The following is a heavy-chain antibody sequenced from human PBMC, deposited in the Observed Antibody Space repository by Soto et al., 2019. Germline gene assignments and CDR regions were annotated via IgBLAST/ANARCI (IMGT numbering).Heavy chain of an antibody. CDR1: GFTFRNYD. CDR2: ISAAGDP. J-gene: IGHJ6*02. CDR3: ARTDRDFYGLDV. V-gene: IGHV3-13*05. Sequence: EVQLVESGGGLVQPGGSLRLSCEASGFTFRNYDMHWVRQGTGKGLEWVSGISAAGDPDYADSVEGRFTISRENAQNSFFLQINSLGVGDTAVYYCARTDRDFYGLDVWGQGTTVIVSS.